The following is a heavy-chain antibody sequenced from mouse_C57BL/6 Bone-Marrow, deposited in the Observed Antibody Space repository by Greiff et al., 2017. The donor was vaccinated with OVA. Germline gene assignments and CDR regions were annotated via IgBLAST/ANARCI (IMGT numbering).Heavy chain of an antibody. J-gene: IGHJ2*01. CDR1: GYTFTSYG. CDR2: IYPRSGNT. Sequence: QVQLQQSGAELARPGASVKLSCKASGYTFTSYGISWVKQRTGQGLEWIGEIYPRSGNTYYNEKFKGKATLTADKSSSTAYMELRSLTSEDSAVYFCARGDVGYYDLVYFDYGGQGTTLTVSA. V-gene: IGHV1-81*01. D-gene: IGHD2-3*01. CDR3: ARGDVGYYDLVYFDY.